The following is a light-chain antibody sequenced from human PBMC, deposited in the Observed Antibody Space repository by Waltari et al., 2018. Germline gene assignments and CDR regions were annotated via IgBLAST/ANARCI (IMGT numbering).Light chain of an antibody. J-gene: IGKJ3*01. CDR2: DAS. CDR3: QQCDDVPCT. V-gene: IGKV1-33*01. Sequence: IPMSQSPTSLSASVGDRVTITCQARQDISNCLYWYQQKPGRAPKLLIYDASILEPGVPSRLSGSGSGTHFSFTISGLQTDDIGTYFCQQCDDVPCTFGPGTKVEMK. CDR1: QDISNC.